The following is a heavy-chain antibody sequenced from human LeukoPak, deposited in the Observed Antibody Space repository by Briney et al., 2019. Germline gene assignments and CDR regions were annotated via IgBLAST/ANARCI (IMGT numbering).Heavy chain of an antibody. CDR1: GFTFSSYW. D-gene: IGHD3-3*01. CDR3: AREGVKVTNYDFWSGYYTSDFDY. V-gene: IGHV3-7*01. J-gene: IGHJ4*02. CDR2: IKQDGSEK. Sequence: GGSLRLSCAASGFTFSSYWMSWVRQAPGKGLEWVANIKQDGSEKYYVDSVKGRFTISRDNAKNSLYLQMNSLRAEDTAVYYCAREGVKVTNYDFWSGYYTSDFDYWGQGTLVTVSS.